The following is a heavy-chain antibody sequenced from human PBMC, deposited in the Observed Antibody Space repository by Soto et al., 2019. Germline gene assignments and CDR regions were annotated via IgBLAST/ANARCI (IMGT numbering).Heavy chain of an antibody. D-gene: IGHD3-22*01. J-gene: IGHJ3*02. CDR1: GSTFSSYW. V-gene: IGHV3-74*01. CDR2: INSDGSST. CDR3: ARIDSSGYYYVGAFDI. Sequence: GGSLRLSCAASGSTFSSYWMHWVRQAPGKGLVWVSRINSDGSSTSYADSVKGRFTISRDNAKNTLYLQMNSLRAEDTAVYYCARIDSSGYYYVGAFDIWGQGTMVTVSS.